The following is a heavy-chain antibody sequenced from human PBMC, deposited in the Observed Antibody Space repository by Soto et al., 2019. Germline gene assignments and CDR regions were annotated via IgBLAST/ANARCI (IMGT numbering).Heavy chain of an antibody. CDR2: IYYSGST. CDR3: ARGLEGSGSYYNWRFWYFDL. D-gene: IGHD3-10*01. Sequence: SETLSLTCTVSGGSISSGGYYWSWIRQHPGKGLEWIGYIYYSGSTYYNPSLKSRVTISVDTSKNQFSLKLSSVTAADTAVYYCARGLEGSGSYYNWRFWYFDLWGRGTLVTVSS. J-gene: IGHJ2*01. CDR1: GGSISSGGYY. V-gene: IGHV4-31*03.